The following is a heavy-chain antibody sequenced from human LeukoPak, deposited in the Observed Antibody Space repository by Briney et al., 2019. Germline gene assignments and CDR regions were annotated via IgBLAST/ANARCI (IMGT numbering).Heavy chain of an antibody. CDR1: GDSVSSNSAA. V-gene: IGHV6-1*01. CDR2: TYYRSKWYN. J-gene: IGHJ5*02. D-gene: IGHD1-26*01. CDR3: VGGIYWFDP. Sequence: SQTLSLTCAISGDSVSSNSAAWTWIRQSPSRGLEWLGRTYYRSKWYNDYAVSVKSRITINPDTSKNQFSLQLNSMTPEDTAVYYCVGGIYWFDPWGQGTLVTVSS.